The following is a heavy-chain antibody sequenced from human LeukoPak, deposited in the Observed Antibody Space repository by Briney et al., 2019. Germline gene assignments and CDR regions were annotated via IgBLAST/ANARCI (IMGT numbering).Heavy chain of an antibody. V-gene: IGHV3-23*01. J-gene: IGHJ4*02. CDR1: GFTFSNYA. CDR3: AKMRWERRYFDY. CDR2: ITGSGGTT. Sequence: QPGGSLGLSCAASGFTFSNYAMSWVRQASGKGLEWVSGITGSGGTTYFADSVKGRFTISRDNSKNTLYLQMNSLRAEDTAVYYCAKMRWERRYFDYWGQGTLVTVSS. D-gene: IGHD1-26*01.